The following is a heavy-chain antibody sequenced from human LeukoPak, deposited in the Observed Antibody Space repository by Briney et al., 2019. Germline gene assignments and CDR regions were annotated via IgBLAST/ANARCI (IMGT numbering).Heavy chain of an antibody. V-gene: IGHV3-7*01. J-gene: IGHJ4*02. Sequence: GGSLRLSCAASGFTFSSYWVSWVRQAPGKGLEWVANIKQDGSEKYYVDSVKGRFTISRDNAKNSLYLQMNSLRAEDTAVYYCARATFYSSGLGYWGQGTLVTVSS. CDR2: IKQDGSEK. CDR1: GFTFSSYW. D-gene: IGHD6-19*01. CDR3: ARATFYSSGLGY.